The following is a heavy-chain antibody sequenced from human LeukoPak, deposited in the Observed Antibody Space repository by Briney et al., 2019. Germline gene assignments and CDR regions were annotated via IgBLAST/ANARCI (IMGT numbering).Heavy chain of an antibody. J-gene: IGHJ4*02. V-gene: IGHV4-34*01. Sequence: SETLSLTCAVYGGSFSGYYWSWIRQPPGKGLEWIGEINHSGSTNYNPSLKSRVTILVDTSKNQFSLKLSSVTAADTAVYYCARETMVRGVIGYWGQGTLVTVSS. CDR1: GGSFSGYY. D-gene: IGHD3-10*01. CDR3: ARETMVRGVIGY. CDR2: INHSGST.